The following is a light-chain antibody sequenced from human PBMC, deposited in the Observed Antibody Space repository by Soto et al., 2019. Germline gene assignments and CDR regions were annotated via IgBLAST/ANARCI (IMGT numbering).Light chain of an antibody. Sequence: IALTQSPGTLSFSPGERATLSFRASQSVTSNYLAWYQQKPGQAPRLLIFGASIRDTGIPDRFIGSGSGTDFTLTISRLEPEDFAVFYCQQYGTSPGTFGQGTKVDIK. V-gene: IGKV3-20*01. CDR2: GAS. CDR1: QSVTSNY. J-gene: IGKJ1*01. CDR3: QQYGTSPGT.